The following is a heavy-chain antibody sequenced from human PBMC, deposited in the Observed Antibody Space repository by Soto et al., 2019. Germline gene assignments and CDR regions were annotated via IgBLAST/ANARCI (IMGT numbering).Heavy chain of an antibody. D-gene: IGHD6-19*01. J-gene: IGHJ4*02. V-gene: IGHV3-23*01. CDR1: GFTFSSYA. CDR2: ISGSGGSI. CDR3: AKGIAVAGFFDY. Sequence: PGGSLRLSCAASGFTFSSYAMSWVRRAPGKGLEWVSAISGSGGSIDYADSVKGRFTISRDNAKNTLYLQMNSLRAEDTALYYCAKGIAVAGFFDYWGQGTLVTVSS.